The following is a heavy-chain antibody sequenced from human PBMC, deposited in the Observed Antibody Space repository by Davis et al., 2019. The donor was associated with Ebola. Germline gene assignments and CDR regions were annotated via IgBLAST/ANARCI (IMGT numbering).Heavy chain of an antibody. CDR3: ARVGDIVVVPAANSRHYYYYGMDV. CDR2: MNPNSGNT. Sequence: ASVKVSCKASSYTFTSYGISWVRQATGQGLEWMGWMNPNSGNTGYAQKFQGRVTMTRNTSISTAYMELSSLRSEDTAVYYCARVGDIVVVPAANSRHYYYYGMDVWGQGTTVTVSS. D-gene: IGHD2-2*01. J-gene: IGHJ6*02. CDR1: SYTFTSYG. V-gene: IGHV1-8*02.